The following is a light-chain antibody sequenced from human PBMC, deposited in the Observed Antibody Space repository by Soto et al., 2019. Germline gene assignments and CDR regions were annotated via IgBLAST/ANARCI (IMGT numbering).Light chain of an antibody. CDR2: AAS. J-gene: IGKJ1*01. V-gene: IGKV1-8*01. CDR3: LQHNVYPRT. CDR1: QGISSY. Sequence: AIRMTQSPSSLSASTGDRVTITCRASQGISSYLAWYQQKPGKAPKLLIYAASTLQSGVPSRFSGSGSGTEFTLTISSLQPEDIATYYCLQHNVYPRTFGQGTKVDIK.